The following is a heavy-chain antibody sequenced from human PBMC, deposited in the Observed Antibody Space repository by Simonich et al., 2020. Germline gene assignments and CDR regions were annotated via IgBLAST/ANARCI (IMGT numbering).Heavy chain of an antibody. D-gene: IGHD6-13*01. J-gene: IGHJ6*02. V-gene: IGHV4-38-2*01. CDR3: ARVGYSNYYYYGMDV. Sequence: QVQLQESGPGLVKPSETLSLTCAVSGYSISSGYSWGGIRRPPGKGLEWFGDIYHGGSTSYNPSLKSRVTISVETSKNQFSLKLSSVTAADTAVYYCARVGYSNYYYYGMDVWGQGTTVTVSS. CDR2: IYHGGST. CDR1: GYSISSGYS.